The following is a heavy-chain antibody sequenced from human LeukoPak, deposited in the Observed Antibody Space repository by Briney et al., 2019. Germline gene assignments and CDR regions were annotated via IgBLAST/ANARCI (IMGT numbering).Heavy chain of an antibody. Sequence: SETLSLTCTVSGDSIIGYYWSWIRQPPGKGLEWIGYIHYSGSTNYNPSLQSRVTISVDTSRSHFSLKLSSATAADTAVYYCARMGLLWFGSGYYYYYYMDVWGKGTTVTVSS. CDR1: GDSIIGYY. V-gene: IGHV4-59*01. J-gene: IGHJ6*03. CDR2: IHYSGST. D-gene: IGHD3-10*01. CDR3: ARMGLLWFGSGYYYYYYMDV.